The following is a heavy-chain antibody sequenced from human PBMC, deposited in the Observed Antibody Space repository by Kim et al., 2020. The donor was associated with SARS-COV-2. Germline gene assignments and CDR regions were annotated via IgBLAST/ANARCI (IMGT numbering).Heavy chain of an antibody. CDR1: GFTFSSYA. D-gene: IGHD3-10*01. J-gene: IGHJ4*02. V-gene: IGHV3-23*01. CDR3: ARGQPPYYYGSGSYYNVGY. CDR2: ISGSGGST. Sequence: GGSLRLSCAASGFTFSSYAMSWVRQAPGKGLEWVSAISGSGGSTYSADSVKGRFTISRDNSKNTLYLQMNSLRAEDTAVYYCARGQPPYYYGSGSYYNVGYWGQGTLVTVSS.